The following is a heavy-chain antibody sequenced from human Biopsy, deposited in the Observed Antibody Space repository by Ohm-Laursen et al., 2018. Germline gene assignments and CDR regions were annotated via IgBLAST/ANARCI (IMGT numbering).Heavy chain of an antibody. Sequence: GTLSLTCTVSGGSISSGGSYWSWIRQRPGKGLEWVGHISHTGYTSYNASLKSRVTISVDTSRNHFSLRLSSLTAADTAVYYCARGSNDFGGLYFPRWGQGTLLTVSS. J-gene: IGHJ4*02. V-gene: IGHV4-61*03. CDR2: ISHTGYT. CDR3: ARGSNDFGGLYFPR. D-gene: IGHD4-23*01. CDR1: GGSISSGGSY.